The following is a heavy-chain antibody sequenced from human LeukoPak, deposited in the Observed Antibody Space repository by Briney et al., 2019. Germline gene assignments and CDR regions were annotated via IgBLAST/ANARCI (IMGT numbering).Heavy chain of an antibody. CDR3: ARKTGYSYGLAFHP. Sequence: PSETLSLTCTVSGGSISSHYWSWIWQPPGKGLEWIGYIYYSGSTNYNPSLKSRVTISVDTSKNQFSLKLSSVTAADTAVYYCARKTGYSYGLAFHPWGQGTLVTVSS. CDR2: IYYSGST. CDR1: GGSISSHY. J-gene: IGHJ5*02. D-gene: IGHD5-18*01. V-gene: IGHV4-59*11.